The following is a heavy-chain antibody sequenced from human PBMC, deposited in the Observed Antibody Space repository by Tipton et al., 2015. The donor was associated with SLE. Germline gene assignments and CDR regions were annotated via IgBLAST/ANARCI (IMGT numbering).Heavy chain of an antibody. V-gene: IGHV4-34*01. CDR2: INHSGST. CDR1: GGSFGDDY. J-gene: IGHJ6*03. Sequence: LRLSCAVYGGSFGDDYWSWIRQPPGKGLEWIGEINHSGSTNYNPSLKSRVTISVDTSKNQFSLKLSSVTAADTAVYYCAREPVYYYYYMDIWGKGTTVTVSS. CDR3: AREPVYYYYYMDI.